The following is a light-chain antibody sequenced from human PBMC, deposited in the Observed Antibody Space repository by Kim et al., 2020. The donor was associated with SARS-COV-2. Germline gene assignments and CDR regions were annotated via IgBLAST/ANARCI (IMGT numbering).Light chain of an antibody. Sequence: SYELTQPPSVSVAPGKTARITCGGNNIGSKSVHWYQQKPGQAPVLVIYHDNDRPSGIPERFSGSNSGNKATLTISRVEAGDEADYYCQVWDSSSDHWVFGGGTQLTVL. V-gene: IGLV3-21*04. CDR2: HDN. J-gene: IGLJ3*02. CDR3: QVWDSSSDHWV. CDR1: NIGSKS.